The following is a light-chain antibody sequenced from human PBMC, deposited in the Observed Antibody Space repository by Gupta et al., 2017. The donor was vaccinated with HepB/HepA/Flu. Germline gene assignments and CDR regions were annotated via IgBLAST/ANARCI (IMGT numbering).Light chain of an antibody. CDR2: AAS. CDR1: QGISNY. CDR3: QKYERAPRT. Sequence: DIQMTQSPSSLSASVGDRVTITCRARQGISNYLAWYQQKPGKVPKRLIYAASTLQSGVPSRFSGSGSGTDFTLTISSLQAEDVATYYCQKYERAPRTFGEGTKVEIK. V-gene: IGKV1-27*01. J-gene: IGKJ4*01.